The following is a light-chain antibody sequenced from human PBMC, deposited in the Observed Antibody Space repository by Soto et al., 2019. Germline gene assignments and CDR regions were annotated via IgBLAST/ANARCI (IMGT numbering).Light chain of an antibody. CDR3: QHRSSWPRLA. V-gene: IGKV3-11*01. Sequence: EIVLTQSPAPLSLSPGERATLSCRASRTVGSYLAWYQQKPGQAPRLLXYDAANRATGVPARCSGSGSGTDLALTISSLEPEDFAAYYCQHRSSWPRLAFGGGTKVDIK. CDR1: RTVGSY. CDR2: DAA. J-gene: IGKJ4*01.